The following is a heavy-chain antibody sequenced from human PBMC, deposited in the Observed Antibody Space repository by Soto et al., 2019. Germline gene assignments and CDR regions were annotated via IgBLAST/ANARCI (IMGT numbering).Heavy chain of an antibody. J-gene: IGHJ4*02. CDR3: ARSVGVTTLSYLDY. Sequence: SVKVSCKASAGTFSSYGISWVRQAPGQGLEWMGGIIPMFGTATHTQNFQGRLTITADESTTTAYMELSSLRSEDTAVYFCARSVGVTTLSYLDYWGQGTLVTVS. CDR2: IIPMFGTA. V-gene: IGHV1-69*13. D-gene: IGHD1-26*01. CDR1: AGTFSSYG.